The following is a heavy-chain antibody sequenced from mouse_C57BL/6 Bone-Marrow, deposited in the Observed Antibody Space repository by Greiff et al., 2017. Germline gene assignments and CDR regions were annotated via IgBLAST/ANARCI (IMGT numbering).Heavy chain of an antibody. D-gene: IGHD1-1*01. CDR3: ARGHYYGSSYVTWFAY. Sequence: VQLQQSGAELAKPGASVKLSCKASGYTFPSYWMHWVKQRPGQGLEWIGYINPSSGYTKYNQKFKDKATLTADKSSSTAYMQLSSLTYEDSAVYYCARGHYYGSSYVTWFAYWGQGTLVTVSA. V-gene: IGHV1-7*01. CDR1: GYTFPSYW. CDR2: INPSSGYT. J-gene: IGHJ3*01.